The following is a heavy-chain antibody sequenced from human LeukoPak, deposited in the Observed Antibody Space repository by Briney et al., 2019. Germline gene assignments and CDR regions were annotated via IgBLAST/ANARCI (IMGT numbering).Heavy chain of an antibody. CDR3: ARQKGWFDP. J-gene: IGHJ5*02. V-gene: IGHV4-59*08. Sequence: SETLSLTCTVSGGSISSYYWSWIRQPPGKGLEWIGYIYYSGSTNYNPSLKSRVTISVDTSKDQFSLKLSSVTAADTAVYYCARQKGWFDPWGQGTLVTVSS. CDR2: IYYSGST. CDR1: GGSISSYY.